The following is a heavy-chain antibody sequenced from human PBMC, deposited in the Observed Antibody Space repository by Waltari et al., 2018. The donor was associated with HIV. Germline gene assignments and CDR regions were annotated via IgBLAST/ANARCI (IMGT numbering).Heavy chain of an antibody. D-gene: IGHD6-19*01. CDR1: GGSFSGYY. CDR3: ARGRAVAGTKGGWFDP. V-gene: IGHV4-34*01. J-gene: IGHJ5*02. Sequence: QVQLQQWGAGLLKPSETLSLTCAVYGGSFSGYYWSWIRQPPGKGLEWIGEINHSGSTNYNPSLKSRVTISVDTSKNQCSLKLSSVTAADTAVYYCARGRAVAGTKGGWFDPWGQGTLVTVSS. CDR2: INHSGST.